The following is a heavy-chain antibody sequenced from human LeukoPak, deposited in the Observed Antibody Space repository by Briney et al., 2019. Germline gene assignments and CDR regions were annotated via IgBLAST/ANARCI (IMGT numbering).Heavy chain of an antibody. D-gene: IGHD2-2*01. Sequence: GESLKISCKGSEYSFANYWIGWVRQMPGKGLEWMRIIYPGDSDTRYSPSFQGQVTISVDKSISTAYLQWSSLKASDTAMYYCARNSRACCSTTNCPFDYWGQGTLVTVSS. CDR1: EYSFANYW. CDR2: IYPGDSDT. J-gene: IGHJ4*02. CDR3: ARNSRACCSTTNCPFDY. V-gene: IGHV5-51*01.